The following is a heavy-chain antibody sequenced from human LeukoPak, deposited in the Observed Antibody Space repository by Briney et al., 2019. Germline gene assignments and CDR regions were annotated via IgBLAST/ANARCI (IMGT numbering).Heavy chain of an antibody. V-gene: IGHV1-2*02. CDR1: GYTFTGYY. J-gene: IGHJ4*02. D-gene: IGHD3-3*01. Sequence: RWASVKVSCKASGYTFTGYYMHWVRQAPGQGLEWMGWINPNSGGTNYAQKFQGRVTMTRGTSISTAYMELSRLRSDDTAMYYCARRFVDFWSGTYYFDYWGQGTLVTVSS. CDR2: INPNSGGT. CDR3: ARRFVDFWSGTYYFDY.